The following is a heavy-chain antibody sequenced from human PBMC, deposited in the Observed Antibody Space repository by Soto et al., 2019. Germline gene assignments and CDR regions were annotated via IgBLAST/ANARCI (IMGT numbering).Heavy chain of an antibody. J-gene: IGHJ6*02. CDR2: IIPIFDTT. Sequence: QVQLVQSGAEVKKPGSSVKVSCKTSGDTFGNYTVTWVRQAPGHGLEWVGGIIPIFDTTNYAQKFQDRVTINADKSTGTVYMELSSLRSEDTAVYFCAKSPPFVVLIDYYNGLDVWGPGTTVTVSS. CDR1: GDTFGNYT. CDR3: AKSPPFVVLIDYYNGLDV. D-gene: IGHD3-3*01. V-gene: IGHV1-69*06.